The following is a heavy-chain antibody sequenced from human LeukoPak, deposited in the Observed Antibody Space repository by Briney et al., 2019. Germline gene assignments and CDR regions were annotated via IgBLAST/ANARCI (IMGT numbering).Heavy chain of an antibody. CDR2: IYYSGST. CDR1: GGSISSYY. Sequence: SETLSLTCTVSGGSISSYYWSWIRQPPGKGLEWIGYIYYSGSTNYNPSLKSRVTISVDTSKNQFSLKLSSVTAADTAVYYCAKAAVTTWPYYFDYWGQGTLVTVSS. D-gene: IGHD4-17*01. CDR3: AKAAVTTWPYYFDY. V-gene: IGHV4-59*08. J-gene: IGHJ4*02.